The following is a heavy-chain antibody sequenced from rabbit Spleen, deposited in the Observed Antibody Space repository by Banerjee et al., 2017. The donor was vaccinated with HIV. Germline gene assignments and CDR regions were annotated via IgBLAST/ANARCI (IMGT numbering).Heavy chain of an antibody. V-gene: IGHV1S45*01. CDR1: GFDFSDGHV. D-gene: IGHD4-2*01. J-gene: IGHJ4*01. Sequence: QEQVVESGGGLVHPGGSLALTCKASGFDFSDGHVISWVRQAPGKGLEWSACMDVGIGNIYYASWAKGRFTISKTSSTTVTLQMTSLTAADTATYFCARDAGTYDYIDGYFDLWGQGTLVTVS. CDR3: ARDAGTYDYIDGYFDL. CDR2: MDVGIGNI.